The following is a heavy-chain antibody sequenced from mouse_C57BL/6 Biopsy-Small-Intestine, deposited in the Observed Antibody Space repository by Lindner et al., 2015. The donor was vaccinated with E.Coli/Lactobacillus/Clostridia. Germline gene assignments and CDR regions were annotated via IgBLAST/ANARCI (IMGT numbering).Heavy chain of an antibody. D-gene: IGHD4-1*01. V-gene: IGHV1-81*01. CDR1: GYTFTSYG. CDR2: IYPRSANT. CDR3: ARRGSNWEVAY. Sequence: VQLQESGAELARPGASVKLSCKASGYTFTSYGITWVKQRTGQGLEWIGEIYPRSANTYYNEKFKGQATLTADKSSSTAYMELRSLTSEDSAVYFCARRGSNWEVAYWGQGTLVAVSA. J-gene: IGHJ3*01.